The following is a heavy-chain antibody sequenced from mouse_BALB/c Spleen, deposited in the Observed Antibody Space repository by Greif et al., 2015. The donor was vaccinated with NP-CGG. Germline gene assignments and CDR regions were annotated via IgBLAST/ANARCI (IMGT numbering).Heavy chain of an antibody. D-gene: IGHD2-14*01. J-gene: IGHJ4*01. CDR1: GYSFTSYW. V-gene: IGHV1S127*01. CDR3: ARRYRYDVAMDY. CDR2: IDPSDSET. Sequence: QVQLQQSGPQLVRPGASVKISCKASGYSFTSYWMHWVKQRPGQGLEWIGMIDPSDSETRLNQKFKDKATLTVDKSSSTAYMQLSSPTSEDSAVYYCARRYRYDVAMDYWGQGTSVTVSS.